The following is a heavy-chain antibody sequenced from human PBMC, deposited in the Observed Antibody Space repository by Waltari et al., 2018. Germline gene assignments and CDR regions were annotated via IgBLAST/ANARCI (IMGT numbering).Heavy chain of an antibody. D-gene: IGHD2-21*01. CDR1: GFTFRAYA. V-gene: IGHV3-23*01. CDR3: VKRGAPGELWFFDY. J-gene: IGHJ4*02. CDR2: VGSSGAAT. Sequence: EVQLLESGGGLVQPGGSLRLSCTVSGFTFRAYAMTWVRQAPGKGLEWVALVGSSGAATYYADSVKGRFSISRDNSRNTLYLQMNSLRAEDTAMYYCVKRGAPGELWFFDYWGQGNLVTVSS.